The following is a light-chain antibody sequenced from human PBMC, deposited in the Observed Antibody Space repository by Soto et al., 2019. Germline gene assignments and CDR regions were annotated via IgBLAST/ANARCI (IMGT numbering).Light chain of an antibody. CDR2: MVS. CDR3: TSPTPGSLYV. Sequence: QSVLTQPASVSGSPGQSITISCTGTSSDVGNYNYVSWYQQYPGRVPKLLIYMVSNRASGVSNRFSGSKSGNTASLTISGLQAEDEADYFCTSPTPGSLYVFGTGTRSP. CDR1: SSDVGNYNY. J-gene: IGLJ1*01. V-gene: IGLV2-14*01.